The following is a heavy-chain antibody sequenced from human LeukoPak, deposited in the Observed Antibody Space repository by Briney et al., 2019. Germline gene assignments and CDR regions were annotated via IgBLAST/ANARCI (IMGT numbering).Heavy chain of an antibody. CDR2: IHHSGTT. CDR1: GYSVDSGYF. V-gene: IGHV4-38-2*02. D-gene: IGHD6-19*01. J-gene: IGHJ4*02. Sequence: SETLSLTCIVSGYSVDSGYFWGWIRQPPGKGLEWIGNIHHSGTTYYNPSLKSRVTISVDTSKNQFSLTLSSVTAADTAFYYCARDLGSGWSPGYWGQGTLVTVSS. CDR3: ARDLGSGWSPGY.